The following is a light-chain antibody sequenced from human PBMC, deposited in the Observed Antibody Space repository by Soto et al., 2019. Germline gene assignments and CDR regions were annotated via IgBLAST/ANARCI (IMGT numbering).Light chain of an antibody. J-gene: IGKJ4*01. CDR1: LSVSSY. CDR2: DAS. CDR3: HQRSNWPPLT. Sequence: EIVLTQSPATLSLSPGERATLSCRASLSVSSYLAWYQQKPGQAPRLLIYDASNRSTGIPARFSGSGSGTAFTLTISSLEPEDFGVYYCHQRSNWPPLTFGGGTKVEIK. V-gene: IGKV3-11*01.